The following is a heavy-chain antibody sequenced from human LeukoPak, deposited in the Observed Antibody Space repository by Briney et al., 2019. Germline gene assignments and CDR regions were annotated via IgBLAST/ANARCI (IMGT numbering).Heavy chain of an antibody. Sequence: GGSLRLSCAASGFTFSRYSMNWIRQAPEKGLEWVSSISSSSSYIHYADSVKGRFTISRDNAKNSLYLQMNSLRAEDTAVYYCASAIAVAGPYFDYWGQGTLVTVSS. V-gene: IGHV3-21*01. CDR3: ASAIAVAGPYFDY. CDR2: ISSSSSYI. D-gene: IGHD6-19*01. CDR1: GFTFSRYS. J-gene: IGHJ4*02.